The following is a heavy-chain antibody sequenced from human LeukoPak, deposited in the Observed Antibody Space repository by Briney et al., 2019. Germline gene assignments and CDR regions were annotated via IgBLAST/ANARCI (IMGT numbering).Heavy chain of an antibody. J-gene: IGHJ4*02. D-gene: IGHD1-26*01. CDR2: INNSGIT. CDR1: GGSFGAHY. Sequence: SETLSLTCAVYGGSFGAHYWSWIRQAPGKGLEWIGEINNSGITNSNPSLKSRVTISADTSKNQFSLKLNSVTAADTAVYYCAREASGSPDYFDSWGQGTPVTVSS. V-gene: IGHV4-34*01. CDR3: AREASGSPDYFDS.